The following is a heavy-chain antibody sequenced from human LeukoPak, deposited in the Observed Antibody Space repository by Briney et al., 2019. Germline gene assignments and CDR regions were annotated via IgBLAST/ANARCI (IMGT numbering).Heavy chain of an antibody. CDR1: GFTFSSYA. D-gene: IGHD1-26*01. J-gene: IGHJ4*02. CDR3: ACLVGATFDY. CDR2: ISYDGSNK. V-gene: IGHV3-30*04. Sequence: PGGSLRLSCAASGFTFSSYAMHWVRQAPGKGLEWVAVISYDGSNKYYADSVKGRFTISRDNSKNTLYLQMNSLRAEDTAVYYCACLVGATFDYWGQGTLVTVSS.